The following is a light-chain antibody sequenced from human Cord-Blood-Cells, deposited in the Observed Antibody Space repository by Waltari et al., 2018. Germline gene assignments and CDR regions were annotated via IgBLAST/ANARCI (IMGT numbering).Light chain of an antibody. CDR2: RNN. Sequence: QSVLTQPPSASGTPGQRVTISCSGSSSNIGSNTVNWYQQLPGTAPKLLIYRNNQRPSGVPDRFSGSKSGRSASLASSGLQAEDEADYYWAAWDDSLNGWVFGGGTKLTVL. CDR3: AAWDDSLNGWV. V-gene: IGLV1-44*01. CDR1: SSNIGSNT. J-gene: IGLJ3*02.